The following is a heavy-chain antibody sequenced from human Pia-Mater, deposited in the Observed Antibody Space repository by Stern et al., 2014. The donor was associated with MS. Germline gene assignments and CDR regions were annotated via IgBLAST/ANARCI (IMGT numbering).Heavy chain of an antibody. D-gene: IGHD2/OR15-2a*01. V-gene: IGHV3-30*18. Sequence: QLVESGGGVVQPGRPLRLSCVASGFTLGSCAMHWVRQAPGKGLEWGAGVSYDGSNKYYADSVKGRFTISRDNSQNTLYMQMSSLRPEDTAVYYCAKDRQYLTYFFDHWGQGSLVTVSS. J-gene: IGHJ5*02. CDR2: VSYDGSNK. CDR1: GFTLGSCA. CDR3: AKDRQYLTYFFDH.